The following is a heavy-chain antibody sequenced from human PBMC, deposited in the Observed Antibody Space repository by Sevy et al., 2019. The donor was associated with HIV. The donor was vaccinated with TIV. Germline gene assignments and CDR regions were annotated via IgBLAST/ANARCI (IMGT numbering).Heavy chain of an antibody. Sequence: ASVKVSCKASGGTFSSYGISWVRQAPGQGLEWMGGIIPILGTVNYEQKFQGRVTITADESTKTAYMELSSLRSEDTDVYYCARGGGNGWYYFDYWGQETLVTVSS. V-gene: IGHV1-69*13. J-gene: IGHJ4*02. CDR2: IIPILGTV. D-gene: IGHD6-19*01. CDR3: ARGGGNGWYYFDY. CDR1: GGTFSSYG.